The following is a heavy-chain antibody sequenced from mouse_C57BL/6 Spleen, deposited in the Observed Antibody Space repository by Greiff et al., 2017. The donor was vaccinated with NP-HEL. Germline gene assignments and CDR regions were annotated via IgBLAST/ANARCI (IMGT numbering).Heavy chain of an antibody. J-gene: IGHJ3*01. D-gene: IGHD1-1*01. CDR2: ISDGGSYT. V-gene: IGHV5-4*01. CDR3: AREEITTVVAKDWFAY. Sequence: EVMLVESGGGLVKPGGSLKLSCAASGFTFSSYAMSWVRQTPEKRLEWVATISDGGSYTYYPDNVKGRFTISRDNAKNNLYLQMSHLKSEDTAMYYCAREEITTVVAKDWFAYWGQGTLVTVSA. CDR1: GFTFSSYA.